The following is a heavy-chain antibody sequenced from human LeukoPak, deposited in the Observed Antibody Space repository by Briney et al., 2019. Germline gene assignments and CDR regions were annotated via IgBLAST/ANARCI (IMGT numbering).Heavy chain of an antibody. J-gene: IGHJ4*02. CDR3: ARDRYLGAKDH. D-gene: IGHD1-14*01. V-gene: IGHV3-20*01. CDR2: INWDGSST. CDR1: EFTFSSYS. Sequence: RTGGSLRLSCAASEFTFSSYSINWVRQAPGKGLEWVSGINWDGSSTGYADSVKGRFTISRDNAKNSLYLQMSSLRAEDTALYHCARDRYLGAKDHWGQGTLVTVSS.